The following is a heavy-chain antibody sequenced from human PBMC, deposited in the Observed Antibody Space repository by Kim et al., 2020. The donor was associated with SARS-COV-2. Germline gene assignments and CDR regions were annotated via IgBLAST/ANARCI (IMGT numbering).Heavy chain of an antibody. CDR1: GGSFSGYY. CDR3: ARTHDLAVAGTVPPQDS. J-gene: IGHJ4*02. Sequence: SETLSLTCAVYGGSFSGYYWSWIRQPPGKGLEWIGEINHSGSTNYNPSLKSRVTISVDTSKNQFSLKLSSVTAADTAVYYCARTHDLAVAGTVPPQDSWGQGTLVTVSS. CDR2: INHSGST. V-gene: IGHV4-34*01. D-gene: IGHD6-19*01.